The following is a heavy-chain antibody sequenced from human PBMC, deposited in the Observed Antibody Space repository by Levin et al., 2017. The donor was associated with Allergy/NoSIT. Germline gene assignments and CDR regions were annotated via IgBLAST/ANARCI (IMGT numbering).Heavy chain of an antibody. Sequence: GGSLRLSCAASGFTFSSYEMNWVRQAPGKGLEWVSYISSSGSTIYYADSVKGRFTISRDNAKNSLYLQMNSLRAEDTAVYYCARGLAYYDFWSGYYNDSPRYGMDVWGQGTTVTVSS. V-gene: IGHV3-48*03. D-gene: IGHD3-3*01. CDR2: ISSSGSTI. J-gene: IGHJ6*02. CDR1: GFTFSSYE. CDR3: ARGLAYYDFWSGYYNDSPRYGMDV.